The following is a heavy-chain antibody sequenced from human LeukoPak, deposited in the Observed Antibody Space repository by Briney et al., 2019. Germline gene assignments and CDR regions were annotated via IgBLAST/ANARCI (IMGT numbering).Heavy chain of an antibody. J-gene: IGHJ4*02. CDR3: ARCYYGSGSYYNY. CDR1: GGSFSGYY. V-gene: IGHV4-34*01. CDR2: INHSGST. D-gene: IGHD3-10*01. Sequence: SETLSHTCAVYGGSFSGYYWSWIRQPPGKGLEWIGEINHSGSTNYNPSLKSRVTISVDKSKNQFSLKLSSVTAADTAVYYCARCYYGSGSYYNYWGQGTLVTVSS.